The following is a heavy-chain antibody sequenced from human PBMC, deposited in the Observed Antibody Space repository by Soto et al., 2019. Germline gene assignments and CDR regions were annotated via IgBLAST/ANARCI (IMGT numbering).Heavy chain of an antibody. CDR2: INHSGST. J-gene: IGHJ4*02. CDR1: GGSFSGYY. V-gene: IGHV4-34*01. Sequence: SETLSLTCAVYGGSFSGYYWSWIRQPPGKGLEWIGEINHSGSTNYNPSLKSRVTISVDTSKNQFSLKLSSVTAADTAVYYCARARGDYGGNSLRSNRFGFDYWGQGTLVTVSS. CDR3: ARARGDYGGNSLRSNRFGFDY. D-gene: IGHD4-17*01.